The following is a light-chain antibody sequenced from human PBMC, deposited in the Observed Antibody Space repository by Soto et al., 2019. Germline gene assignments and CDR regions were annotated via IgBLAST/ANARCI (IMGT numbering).Light chain of an antibody. Sequence: QSVLSQPPSASGTPGQRVTISCSGRSSNIGSNTVNWYQHLPGAAPKLLIYYNGRRPSGVPDRFSGSKSGNSASLAISGLQSEDEADYYCASWDGSLNAMLFGGGTKLTVL. V-gene: IGLV1-44*01. CDR3: ASWDGSLNAML. CDR1: SSNIGSNT. CDR2: YNG. J-gene: IGLJ3*02.